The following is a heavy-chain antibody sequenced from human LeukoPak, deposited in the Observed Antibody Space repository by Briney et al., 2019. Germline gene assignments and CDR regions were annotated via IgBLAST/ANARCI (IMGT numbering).Heavy chain of an antibody. J-gene: IGHJ6*02. CDR3: AREGVAVAGTGNVAYYYGMDV. CDR2: ISAYNGNT. D-gene: IGHD6-19*01. V-gene: IGHV1-18*01. CDR1: GYTFTSYG. Sequence: ASVKVSCKASGYTFTSYGISWVRQAPGQGLEWMGWISAYNGNTNYAQKLQGRVTMTTDTSTSTAYMELRSLRSDDTAVYYCAREGVAVAGTGNVAYYYGMDVWGQGTTVTVSS.